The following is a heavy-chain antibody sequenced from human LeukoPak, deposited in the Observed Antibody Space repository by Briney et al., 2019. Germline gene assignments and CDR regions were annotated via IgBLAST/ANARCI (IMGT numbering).Heavy chain of an antibody. V-gene: IGHV1-2*02. J-gene: IGHJ4*02. CDR3: ARTNVYYYASSDYYPYFDY. Sequence: GASVMVSCKASGYTFTGYYIHWVRQAPGQGLEWMGWISPHNGGTNYAQKFPGRVTMTRDTSISTAYMDLSGLRSDDTAVYYCARTNVYYYASSDYYPYFDYWAQGTLVTVSS. D-gene: IGHD3-22*01. CDR2: ISPHNGGT. CDR1: GYTFTGYY.